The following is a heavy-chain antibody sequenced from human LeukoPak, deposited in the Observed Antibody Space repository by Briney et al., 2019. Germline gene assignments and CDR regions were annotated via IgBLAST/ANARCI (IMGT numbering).Heavy chain of an antibody. Sequence: SETLSLTCAVPDSSMSGYYWGWIRQPPGKGLEWIGSIYHSGSTYYNPSLKSRVTISVDTSKNQFSLKLSSVTAADTAVYYCAQIKQGGSPLGDYWGQGTLVTVSS. D-gene: IGHD3-16*01. CDR1: DSSMSGYY. CDR2: IYHSGST. V-gene: IGHV4-38-2*01. CDR3: AQIKQGGSPLGDY. J-gene: IGHJ4*02.